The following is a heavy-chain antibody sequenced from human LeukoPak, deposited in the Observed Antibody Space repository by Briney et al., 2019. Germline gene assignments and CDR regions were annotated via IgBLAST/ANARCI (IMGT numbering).Heavy chain of an antibody. Sequence: SEPLSLPCAVYGLSLSGYYWRWLRQPPGKGLAWIGEVNHSGSTNYNPSLKSRVTISVDTSKNQFSLKLSSVTAADTAVYYCARGSRPTLNWFDPWGQGTLVTVSS. J-gene: IGHJ5*02. CDR1: GLSLSGYY. D-gene: IGHD6-13*01. CDR3: ARGSRPTLNWFDP. CDR2: VNHSGST. V-gene: IGHV4-34*01.